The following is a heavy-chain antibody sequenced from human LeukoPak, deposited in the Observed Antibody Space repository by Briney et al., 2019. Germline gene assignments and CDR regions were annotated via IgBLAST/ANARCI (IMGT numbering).Heavy chain of an antibody. J-gene: IGHJ4*02. CDR3: AVYGDYDRGLGVLLYY. CDR1: GFTFSSYS. V-gene: IGHV3-21*01. D-gene: IGHD4-17*01. Sequence: GGSLRLSCAASGFTFSSYSMNWVRQAPGKGLEWVSSISSSSSYIYYADSVKGRFTISRDNAKNSLYLQMNSLRAEDTAVYYCAVYGDYDRGLGVLLYYWGQGTLVTVSS. CDR2: ISSSSSYI.